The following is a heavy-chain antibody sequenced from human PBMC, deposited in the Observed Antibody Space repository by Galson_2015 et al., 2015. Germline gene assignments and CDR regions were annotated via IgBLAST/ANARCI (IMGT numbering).Heavy chain of an antibody. CDR3: ARHESYSSGWYDGPIGDY. V-gene: IGHV4-39*01. Sequence: SLPCTVSGGSISSSSYYWGWIRQPPGQGLEWIGSIYYSGSTYYNPSLKSRVTISVDTSKNQFSLKLSSVTAADTAVYYCARHESYSSGWYDGPIGDYWGQGTLVTVSS. CDR2: IYYSGST. CDR1: GGSISSSSYY. D-gene: IGHD6-19*01. J-gene: IGHJ4*02.